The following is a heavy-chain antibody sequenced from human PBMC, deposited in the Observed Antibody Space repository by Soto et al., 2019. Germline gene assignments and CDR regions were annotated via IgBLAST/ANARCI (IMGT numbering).Heavy chain of an antibody. J-gene: IGHJ4*02. V-gene: IGHV1-18*01. D-gene: IGHD6-6*01. CDR1: AYTFSDYA. CDR3: ARGGFSSSIRFDY. Sequence: WASVKVSCKTSAYTFSDYAINWVRQAPGQGLEWMGWISPHNGNTSYAQNFQGRVTMTADTSTSTAYMEMRSLRYDDTAVYYCARGGFSSSIRFDYWGQGTLVTVSS. CDR2: ISPHNGNT.